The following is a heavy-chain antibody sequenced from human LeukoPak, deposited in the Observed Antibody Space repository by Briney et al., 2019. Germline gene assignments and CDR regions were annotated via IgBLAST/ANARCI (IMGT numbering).Heavy chain of an antibody. Sequence: ASVKVSCKASGYTFTSYYMHWVLQAPGQGLEWMGIINPSGGSTSYAQKFQGRVTMTRDTSTSTVYMELSSLRSEDTAVYYCAREGGIVVVPAAIPNWFDPWGQGTLVTVSP. V-gene: IGHV1-46*03. CDR1: GYTFTSYY. D-gene: IGHD2-2*02. CDR2: INPSGGST. CDR3: AREGGIVVVPAAIPNWFDP. J-gene: IGHJ5*02.